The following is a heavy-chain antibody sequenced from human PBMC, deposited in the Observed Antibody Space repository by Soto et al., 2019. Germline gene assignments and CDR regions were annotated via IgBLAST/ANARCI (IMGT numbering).Heavy chain of an antibody. CDR3: VRDRDTAISYGMHV. J-gene: IGHJ6*01. CDR2: ISYDGSNK. V-gene: IGHV3-30*03. D-gene: IGHD5-18*01. CDR1: GFTFSSYG. Sequence: HPGGSLRLSCAASGFTFSSYGMHWVRQAPGKGLEWVAVISYDGSNKYYADSVKGRFTISRDNSKNTLYPQMNSLRAEDTAVYYCVRDRDTAISYGMHVWGQGTTVTVSS.